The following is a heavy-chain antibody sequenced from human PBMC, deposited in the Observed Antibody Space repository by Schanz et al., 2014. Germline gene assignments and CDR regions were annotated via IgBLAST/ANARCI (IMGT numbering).Heavy chain of an antibody. CDR3: ARGGGPEDVFDI. Sequence: QVHLVQSGAEVKKPGSSVKVSCKASGGTFNSYTINWVRQAPGQGLEWMGWINGYNGHTLYAQKFQGRVTMTTDTSTSTAYMELSSLRSDDTAVYYCARGGGPEDVFDIWGQGTILTVSS. CDR1: GGTFNSYT. D-gene: IGHD5-12*01. CDR2: INGYNGHT. V-gene: IGHV1-18*01. J-gene: IGHJ3*02.